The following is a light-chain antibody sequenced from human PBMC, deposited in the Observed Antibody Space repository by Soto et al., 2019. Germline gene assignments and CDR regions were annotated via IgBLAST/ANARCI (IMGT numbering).Light chain of an antibody. J-gene: IGKJ4*01. CDR3: LQAAHRPLT. V-gene: IGKV2-30*02. Sequence: DVVMTQSPLSLPVTLGQPASISCRSSQSLVHSDGHTYLNWFHQRPAQSPSRLIYEISKRDSGVTDTFSRTGSGTDFTLEIRRVEAEDVGIYYCLQAAHRPLTFGGGTNVEIK. CDR2: EIS. CDR1: QSLVHSDGHTY.